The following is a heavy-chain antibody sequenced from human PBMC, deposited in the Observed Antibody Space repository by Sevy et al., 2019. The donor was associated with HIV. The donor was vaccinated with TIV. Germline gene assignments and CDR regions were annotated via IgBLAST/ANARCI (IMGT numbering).Heavy chain of an antibody. V-gene: IGHV3-30*18. D-gene: IGHD4-17*01. Sequence: GGSLRLSCEVSGFTLSTHVMHWVRQAPGKGLEWVAGISYDESTQYYGDSVKGRFTISRDNSKNTRYLQMNSLRPEDTAVYYCAKDPRPYGDNVEGFDYWGQGTLVTVSS. CDR2: ISYDESTQ. CDR3: AKDPRPYGDNVEGFDY. CDR1: GFTLSTHV. J-gene: IGHJ4*02.